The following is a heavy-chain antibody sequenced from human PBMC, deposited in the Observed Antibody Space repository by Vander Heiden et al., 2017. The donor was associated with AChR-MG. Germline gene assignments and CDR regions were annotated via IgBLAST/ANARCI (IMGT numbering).Heavy chain of an antibody. Sequence: EVQLLESGGGLVQPGGSLRPSCAASGFDFSSSALGWVRQAPGKGLEWVSAISGSGGSTYDADSVKGRFTISRDNSKNTLYLQMNSRRAEDTAVYYCAKVVWDIVVVPAAIGWFDPWGQGTLVTVSA. CDR3: AKVVWDIVVVPAAIGWFDP. D-gene: IGHD2-2*01. J-gene: IGHJ5*02. V-gene: IGHV3-23*01. CDR1: GFDFSSSA. CDR2: ISGSGGST.